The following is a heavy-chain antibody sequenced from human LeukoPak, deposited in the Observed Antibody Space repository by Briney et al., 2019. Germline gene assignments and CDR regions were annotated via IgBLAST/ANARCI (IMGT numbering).Heavy chain of an antibody. CDR3: AKYSSSWYRYYYYYMDV. CDR1: GFTFSSYA. V-gene: IGHV3-23*01. CDR2: ISGSGGST. D-gene: IGHD6-13*01. J-gene: IGHJ6*03. Sequence: PGGSLRLSCAASGFTFSSYAMSWVRQAPGKGLEWVSAISGSGGSTYYADSVKGRFTISRDNSKNTLYLQMNSLRAEDTAVYYCAKYSSSWYRYYYYYMDVWGKRTTVTVSS.